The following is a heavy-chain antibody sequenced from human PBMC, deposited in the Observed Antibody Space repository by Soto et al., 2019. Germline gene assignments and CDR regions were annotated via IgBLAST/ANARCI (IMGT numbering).Heavy chain of an antibody. J-gene: IGHJ3*02. V-gene: IGHV3-30*18. CDR3: AKDSYYYDSSGYPQYDAFDI. CDR1: GISFSSYG. Sequence: PGGSLRLSCGASGISFSSYGMHWVRQAPGKGLEWVVVISYDGSNKHYADSVKGRFTISRDNSKNTLYLQMNSLRAEDTAVYYCAKDSYYYDSSGYPQYDAFDIWGQGTMVTVSS. D-gene: IGHD3-22*01. CDR2: ISYDGSNK.